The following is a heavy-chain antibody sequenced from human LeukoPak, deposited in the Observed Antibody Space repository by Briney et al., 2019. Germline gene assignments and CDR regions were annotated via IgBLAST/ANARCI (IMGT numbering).Heavy chain of an antibody. V-gene: IGHV3-23*01. J-gene: IGHJ4*02. CDR1: GFTFGSYA. D-gene: IGHD6-19*01. CDR3: GKTTTGYSSGQKPAWPVDY. CDR2: IFGSGGSA. Sequence: GGSLRLSCEASGFTFGSYAMYWVRQAPGKGLEWVAGIFGSGGSAHYADSVKGRFTISRDNSKNTVYLQINNLRVEDTAVYYCGKTTTGYSSGQKPAWPVDYWGQGTLVTVSS.